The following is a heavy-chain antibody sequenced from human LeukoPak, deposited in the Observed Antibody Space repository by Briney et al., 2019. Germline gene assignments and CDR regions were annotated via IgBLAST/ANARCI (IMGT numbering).Heavy chain of an antibody. CDR1: GGSISSGGYY. CDR2: IYYSGSA. CDR3: ARDGGDYGFYFDY. D-gene: IGHD4-17*01. V-gene: IGHV4-61*08. Sequence: PSQTLSLTCTVSGGSISSGGYYWSWIRQPPGKGLEWIGYIYYSGSANYNPSLKSRVTISVDTSKNQFSLKLSSVTAADTAVYYCARDGGDYGFYFDYWGQGTLVTVSS. J-gene: IGHJ4*02.